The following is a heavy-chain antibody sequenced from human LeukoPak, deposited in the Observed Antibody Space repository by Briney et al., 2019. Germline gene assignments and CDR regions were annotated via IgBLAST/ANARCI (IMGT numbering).Heavy chain of an antibody. Sequence: SQTLSLTCAISGDSVSSNSAAWNWIRQSPSRGLEWLGRTYYRSKWYNDYAVSVKSRITINPDTSKNQFSLQLNSVTPEDTAVYYCARGPGVVVVPAAMLDYWGQGTLVTVSS. CDR1: GDSVSSNSAA. J-gene: IGHJ4*02. D-gene: IGHD2-2*01. CDR3: ARGPGVVVVPAAMLDY. V-gene: IGHV6-1*01. CDR2: TYYRSKWYN.